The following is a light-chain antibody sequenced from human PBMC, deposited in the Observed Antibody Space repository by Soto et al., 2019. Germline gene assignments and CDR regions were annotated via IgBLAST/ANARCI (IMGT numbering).Light chain of an antibody. V-gene: IGKV1-39*01. CDR1: QSISSY. CDR2: AAS. Sequence: DIQMTQSPSSLSASVGDRVTITCRASQSISSYLNWYQQKPGQAPKLLIYAASSLQSGVPSRFSGSGSGTDFTLTISSLQPEDFATYYCQQSYSTPRTFGGGNKVEIK. J-gene: IGKJ4*01. CDR3: QQSYSTPRT.